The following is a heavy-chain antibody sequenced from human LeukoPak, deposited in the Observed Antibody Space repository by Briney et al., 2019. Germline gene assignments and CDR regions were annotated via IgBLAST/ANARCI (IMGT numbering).Heavy chain of an antibody. D-gene: IGHD3-10*01. CDR2: ISTTATTI. V-gene: IGHV3-11*01. CDR1: GFTFSDYY. Sequence: GGSLRLSCGASGFTFSDYYMSWIRQAPGEGLEWVSYISTTATTIYYADSVKGRFTISRDNAKNSLYLQMNSLRAEDTAVYYCARVLDGSNDCWGQGTLVTVSS. J-gene: IGHJ4*02. CDR3: ARVLDGSNDC.